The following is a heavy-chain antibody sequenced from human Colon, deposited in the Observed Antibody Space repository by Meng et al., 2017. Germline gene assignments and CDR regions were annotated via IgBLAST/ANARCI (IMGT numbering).Heavy chain of an antibody. Sequence: LEQRPGRGMHSGTLSPTGAVSGGSISSTNWWSWTRHSPGEGMEWIGEITQSGSSNYNPSLKSRVTMSLDKSKNHFFLNLSSVSAADTAVYYCAREDGSIGFTPAGQWGQGTLVTVSS. CDR3: AREDGSIGFTPAGQ. CDR1: GGSISSTNW. J-gene: IGHJ1*01. CDR2: ITQSGSS. D-gene: IGHD1-26*01. V-gene: IGHV4-4*02.